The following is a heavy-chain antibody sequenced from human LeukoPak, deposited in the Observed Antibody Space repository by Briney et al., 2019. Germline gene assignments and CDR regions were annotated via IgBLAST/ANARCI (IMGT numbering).Heavy chain of an antibody. D-gene: IGHD6-6*01. V-gene: IGHV3-11*01. CDR2: ISSSGSTI. CDR3: ARGQQLVRFLPWDY. Sequence: GGSLRLSCAASGFTFSDYYMSWIRQAPGKGLEWVSYISSSGSTIYYADSVKGRFTISRDNAKNSLYLQMNSLSAEDTAVYYCARGQQLVRFLPWDYWGQGTLVTVSS. J-gene: IGHJ4*02. CDR1: GFTFSDYY.